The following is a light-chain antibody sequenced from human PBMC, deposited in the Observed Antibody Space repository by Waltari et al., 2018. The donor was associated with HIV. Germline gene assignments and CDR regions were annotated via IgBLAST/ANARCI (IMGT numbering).Light chain of an antibody. CDR2: DVS. J-gene: IGLJ2*01. Sequence: QSALTQPLSLSGSPRQSVTISRTGTSADIRGYNFVSWYQQHPGKAPKLMIYDVSKRPSGVPARFSGSKSGNTASLTISGLQAEDEADYYCCSYAGSYTLVFGGGTKLTVL. CDR3: CSYAGSYTLV. V-gene: IGLV2-11*01. CDR1: SADIRGYNF.